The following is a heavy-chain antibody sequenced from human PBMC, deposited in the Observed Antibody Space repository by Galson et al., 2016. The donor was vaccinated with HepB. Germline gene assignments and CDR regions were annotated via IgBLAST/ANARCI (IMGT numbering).Heavy chain of an antibody. J-gene: IGHJ6*02. CDR1: GFTFSSYG. CDR3: ERVKIPLHYDFWTAYFGMDV. CDR2: IWYDGNNK. Sequence: SLRLSCAASGFTFSSYGMHWVRQAPGKGLEWVAVIWYDGNNKYYADSVKGRFTISRDNSKNTLYLQMNSLRAEETALYYCERVKIPLHYDFWTAYFGMDVWDLVTPVTVSS. V-gene: IGHV3-33*01. D-gene: IGHD3-3*01.